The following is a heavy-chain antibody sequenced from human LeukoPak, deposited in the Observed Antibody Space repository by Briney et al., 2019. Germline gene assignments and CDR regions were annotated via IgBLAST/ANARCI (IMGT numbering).Heavy chain of an antibody. CDR1: GGSFNSYA. J-gene: IGHJ2*01. V-gene: IGHV1-69*06. CDR2: IIPIFGTA. CDR3: ARSQPLAYFDL. Sequence: SVKVSCQASGGSFNSYAISWVRQAPGQGLEWMGGIIPIFGTANYAQKFQGRVTITADKSTNTAYMELSSLRSEDTAVYYCARSQPLAYFDLWGRGTLVTVSS.